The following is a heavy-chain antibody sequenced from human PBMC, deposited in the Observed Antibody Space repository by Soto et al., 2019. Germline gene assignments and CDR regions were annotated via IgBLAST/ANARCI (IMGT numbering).Heavy chain of an antibody. CDR1: GFTFSGYW. CDR3: ARATCSSSISSAVYSDS. CDR2: IKQDGSKK. D-gene: IGHD2-2*01. Sequence: GGSLRLSCVASGFTFSGYWMSWVRQAPGKGLEWVANIKQDGSKKYYVDSVKGRFTISRDNAKNSLYLEMNSLRAEDTAVYYCARATCSSSISSAVYSDSRRHAPPVTVSS. J-gene: IGHJ4*01. V-gene: IGHV3-7*01.